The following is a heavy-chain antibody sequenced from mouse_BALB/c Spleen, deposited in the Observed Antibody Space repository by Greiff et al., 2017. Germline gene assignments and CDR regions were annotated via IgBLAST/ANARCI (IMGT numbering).Heavy chain of an antibody. CDR2: IDPSDSYT. CDR1: GYTFTSYW. Sequence: QVQLKQSGAELVKPGASVKMSCKASGYTFTSYWMHWVKQRPGQGLEWIGTIDPSDSYTSYNQKFKGKATLTVDTSSSTAYMQLSSLTSEDSAVYYCTAGDDGYYSFAYWGQGTLVTVSA. D-gene: IGHD2-3*01. V-gene: IGHV1S127*01. J-gene: IGHJ3*01. CDR3: TAGDDGYYSFAY.